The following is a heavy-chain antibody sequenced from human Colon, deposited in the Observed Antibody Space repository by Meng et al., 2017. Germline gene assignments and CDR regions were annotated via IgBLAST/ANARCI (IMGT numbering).Heavy chain of an antibody. CDR1: AYTFAGYY. CDR2: INPNSGGA. CDR3: AREGLVGDLRYFDL. Sequence: QDQVVQSGAEVKKPGASVKVSCKASAYTFAGYYMHWVRQAPGQGLEWMGRINPNSGGANYAQKFQGRDTMTRDTSISTAYMELSRLRSDDTAVYYCAREGLVGDLRYFDLWGRGTLVTVSS. J-gene: IGHJ2*01. V-gene: IGHV1-2*06. D-gene: IGHD3-16*01.